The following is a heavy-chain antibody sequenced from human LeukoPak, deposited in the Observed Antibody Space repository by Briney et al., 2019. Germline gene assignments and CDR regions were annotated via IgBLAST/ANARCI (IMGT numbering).Heavy chain of an antibody. V-gene: IGHV3-23*01. CDR2: ISGSGGST. CDR3: ARADRLFGGPHFDY. Sequence: PGGSLRLSCAASGFTFSSYAMSWVRQAPGKGLEWVSAISGSGGSTYYADSVKGRFTISRDNSKNTLYLQMNSLRAEDTAVYYCARADRLFGGPHFDYWGQGTLVTVSS. J-gene: IGHJ4*02. D-gene: IGHD3-10*02. CDR1: GFTFSSYA.